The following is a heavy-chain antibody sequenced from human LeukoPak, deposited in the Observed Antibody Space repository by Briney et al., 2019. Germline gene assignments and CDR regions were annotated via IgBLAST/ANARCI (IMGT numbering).Heavy chain of an antibody. Sequence: GGSLRLSCAASGFTFSDYYMSWIRQAPGKGLEWVSYISSSGSTIYYADSVKGRFTISRDNAKNSLYLQMNSLRAEDTAVYYCARDSGIYCSSTSCYYFDYWGQGTLVTVSS. CDR2: ISSSGSTI. CDR3: ARDSGIYCSSTSCYYFDY. V-gene: IGHV3-11*04. J-gene: IGHJ4*02. CDR1: GFTFSDYY. D-gene: IGHD2-2*01.